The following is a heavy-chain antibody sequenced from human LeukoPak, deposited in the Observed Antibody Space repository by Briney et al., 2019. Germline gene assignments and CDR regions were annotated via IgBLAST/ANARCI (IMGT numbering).Heavy chain of an antibody. Sequence: PSETLSLTCTVSGGSISSSSYYWGWIRQPPGKGLEYIGSVYYTGNTYYNPSLKSRVTISVDTSKIQFSLKLNSVNAADTAVYYCSTSTGTTYNSFDPWGQGTLVTVSS. J-gene: IGHJ5*02. CDR1: GGSISSSSYY. D-gene: IGHD4-11*01. CDR2: VYYTGNT. CDR3: STSTGTTYNSFDP. V-gene: IGHV4-39*07.